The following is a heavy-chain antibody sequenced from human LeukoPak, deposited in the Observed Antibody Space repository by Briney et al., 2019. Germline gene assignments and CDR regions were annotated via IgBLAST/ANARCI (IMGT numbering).Heavy chain of an antibody. J-gene: IGHJ4*02. CDR3: PRVAGYCSSTSNCYFDY. D-gene: IGHD2/OR15-2a*01. Sequence: GGSLRVSCAASGFTFSIYTMSWVRQAPGKGLEWVSSTSSSSSYVYYADSVKGRFTISRDNAKNSLYLQVNSLRAEDTAVYYCPRVAGYCSSTSNCYFDYWGQGTLVTVSS. CDR2: TSSSSSYV. CDR1: GFTFSIYT. V-gene: IGHV3-21*01.